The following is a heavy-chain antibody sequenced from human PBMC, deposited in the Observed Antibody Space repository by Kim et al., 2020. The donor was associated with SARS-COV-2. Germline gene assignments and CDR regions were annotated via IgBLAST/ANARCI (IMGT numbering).Heavy chain of an antibody. Sequence: GGSLRLSCAASGFTFDDYAMHWVRQAPGKGLEWVSGISWNSGSIGYADSVKGRFTIARDNAKNSLYLQMNSLRAEDTALYYCAKDYNDDIWTGWRWFDPWGQGTLVTVSS. CDR1: GFTFDDYA. J-gene: IGHJ5*02. D-gene: IGHD3-9*01. CDR2: ISWNSGSI. V-gene: IGHV3-9*01. CDR3: AKDYNDDIWTGWRWFDP.